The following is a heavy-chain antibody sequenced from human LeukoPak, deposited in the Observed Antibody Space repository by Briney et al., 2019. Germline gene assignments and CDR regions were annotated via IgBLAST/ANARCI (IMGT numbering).Heavy chain of an antibody. CDR1: GFTFSSYA. CDR2: ISGSGGGT. V-gene: IGHV3-23*01. D-gene: IGHD2-2*01. CDR3: AKGHWDIVVVPAATYYYYGMDV. Sequence: GGSLRLSCAASGFTFSSYAMSWVRQAPGKGLEWVSAISGSGGGTYYADSVKGRFTISRDNSKNTLYLQMNSLRAEDTAVYYCAKGHWDIVVVPAATYYYYGMDVWGQGTTVTVSS. J-gene: IGHJ6*02.